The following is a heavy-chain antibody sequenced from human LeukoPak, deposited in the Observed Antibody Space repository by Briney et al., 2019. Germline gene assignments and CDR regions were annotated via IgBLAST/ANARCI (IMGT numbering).Heavy chain of an antibody. Sequence: GGSLRLSCAASGFTFSSYAMSWVRQAPGKGLEWVSAISGSGGNTYYADSVKGRFTISRDNSKNTLYLQMNCLRAEDTAVYYCAKIKLTPYYFDYWGQGTLVTVSS. CDR3: AKIKLTPYYFDY. CDR1: GFTFSSYA. V-gene: IGHV3-23*01. J-gene: IGHJ4*02. D-gene: IGHD4-23*01. CDR2: ISGSGGNT.